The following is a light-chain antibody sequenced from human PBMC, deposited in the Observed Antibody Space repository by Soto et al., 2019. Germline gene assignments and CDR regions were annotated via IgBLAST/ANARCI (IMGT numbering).Light chain of an antibody. J-gene: IGKJ1*01. CDR2: GAS. V-gene: IGKV3-15*01. CDR1: QSISDT. Sequence: EIVMTQSPATLSVSPGGRATLSCRASQSISDTLAWYQQKPGQAPRLLIYGASNRATGVSARFSGSGSGTEFTLTISSLQSEDFAVYYCLQYHYWWTFGQGTKV. CDR3: LQYHYWWT.